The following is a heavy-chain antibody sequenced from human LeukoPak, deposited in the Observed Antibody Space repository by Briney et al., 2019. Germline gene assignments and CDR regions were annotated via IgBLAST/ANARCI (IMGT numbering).Heavy chain of an antibody. J-gene: IGHJ3*02. CDR2: ISYDGSNK. CDR3: ARARWLRLYDALDI. V-gene: IGHV3-30-3*01. D-gene: IGHD5-12*01. CDR1: GFTFSSYA. Sequence: PGGSLRLSCAASGFTFSSYAMHWVRQAPGKGLEWVAVISYDGSNKYYADSVKGRFTISRDNSKNTLYLQMNSLRAEDTAVYYCARARWLRLYDALDIWGQGTMVTVSS.